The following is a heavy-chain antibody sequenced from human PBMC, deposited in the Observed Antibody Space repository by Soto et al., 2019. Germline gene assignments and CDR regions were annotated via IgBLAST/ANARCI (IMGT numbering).Heavy chain of an antibody. V-gene: IGHV6-1*01. CDR3: ARDRQLALPLYDYYYGMDV. CDR1: GDSVSSNSAA. D-gene: IGHD6-6*01. J-gene: IGHJ6*02. CDR2: TYYRSKWYN. Sequence: SQTLSLPCAISGDSVSSNSAAWNWLRQSPSRGLEWLGRTYYRSKWYNDYAVSVKSRITINPDTSKNQFSLQLNSVTPEDTAVYYCARDRQLALPLYDYYYGMDVWGQGXTVTVTS.